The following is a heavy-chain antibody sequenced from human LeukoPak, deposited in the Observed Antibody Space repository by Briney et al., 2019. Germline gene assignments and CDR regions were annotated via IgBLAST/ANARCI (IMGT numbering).Heavy chain of an antibody. CDR1: VYTFTVYY. D-gene: IGHD1-26*01. V-gene: IGHV1-2*02. Sequence: ASVKVSCKASVYTFTVYYMHCVPEPPGQGLEGGGWINPNSGGTNCVQKLQGRVTMTRDTSISTAYMEMSRLRSDDTAVYYCARDQVGPYDYWGRGTLVTVSS. CDR3: ARDQVGPYDY. J-gene: IGHJ4*02. CDR2: INPNSGGT.